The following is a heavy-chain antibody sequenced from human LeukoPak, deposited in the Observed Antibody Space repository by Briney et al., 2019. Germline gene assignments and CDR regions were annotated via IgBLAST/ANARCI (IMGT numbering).Heavy chain of an antibody. CDR3: ARPPYYDSSGYLDY. J-gene: IGHJ4*02. Sequence: KSGGSLRLSCAASGFTFSSYSMDWVRQAPGKGLEWVSSISSSSSYIYYADSVKGRFTISRDNAKNSLYLQMNSLRAEDTAVYYCARPPYYDSSGYLDYWGQGTLVTVSS. D-gene: IGHD3-22*01. V-gene: IGHV3-21*01. CDR2: ISSSSSYI. CDR1: GFTFSSYS.